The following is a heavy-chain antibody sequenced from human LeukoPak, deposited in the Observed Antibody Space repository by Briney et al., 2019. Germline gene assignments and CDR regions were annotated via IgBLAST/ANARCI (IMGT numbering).Heavy chain of an antibody. CDR1: GFTFSSYA. CDR3: AKGGYCSSTSCYFGPNYGMDV. Sequence: PGGSLRLSCAASGFTFSSYAMSWVRQAPGKGLEWVSAISGSGSSTYYADSVKGRFTISRDNSKNTLYLQMNSLRAEDTAVYYCAKGGYCSSTSCYFGPNYGMDVWGKGTTVTVSS. V-gene: IGHV3-23*01. CDR2: ISGSGSST. J-gene: IGHJ6*04. D-gene: IGHD2-2*01.